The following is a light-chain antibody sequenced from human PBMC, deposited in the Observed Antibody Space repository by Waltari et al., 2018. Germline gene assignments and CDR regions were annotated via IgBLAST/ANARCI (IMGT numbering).Light chain of an antibody. CDR1: RGLLHSNGKTS. CDR2: GVF. J-gene: IGKJ2*02. CDR3: MQSVQTPRT. V-gene: IGKV2D-29*01. Sequence: DIVMTPTPLPLSVTRGQPASFSYTSHRGLLHSNGKTSLYWYLQKPGQPPKLLIYGVFNRVSGVPDKFSGSGSGTDFTLTISRVEAEDVGVYFCMQSVQTPRTFGQGTKVEIK.